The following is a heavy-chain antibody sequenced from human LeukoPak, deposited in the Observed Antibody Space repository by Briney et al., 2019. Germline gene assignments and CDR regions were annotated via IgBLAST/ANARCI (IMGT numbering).Heavy chain of an antibody. CDR1: GLTVSSKY. CDR2: LYSDGSA. Sequence: GRSMRLSSAASGLTVSSKYMSWVRQAPGNGLEWDSVLYSDGSAYFADSVKGRFHISTDNSQNTRYLQMTGLRAEDTAVYYCARTVVVIATADNFDHWGQGTLVTVSS. V-gene: IGHV3-53*01. D-gene: IGHD2-21*01. J-gene: IGHJ4*02. CDR3: ARTVVVIATADNFDH.